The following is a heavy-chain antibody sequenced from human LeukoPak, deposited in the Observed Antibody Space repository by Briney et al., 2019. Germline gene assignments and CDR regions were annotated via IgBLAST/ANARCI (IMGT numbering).Heavy chain of an antibody. CDR1: GFTFSSYA. CDR2: ISYNGSNK. V-gene: IGHV3-30-3*01. CDR3: ARALGLRLYYFDY. D-gene: IGHD5-12*01. J-gene: IGHJ4*02. Sequence: GRSLRLSCAASGFTFSSYAMHWVRQAPGKGLEWVAVISYNGSNKYYADSVKGRFTISRDNSKNTLYLQMNSLRAEDTAVYYCARALGLRLYYFDYWGQGTLVTVSS.